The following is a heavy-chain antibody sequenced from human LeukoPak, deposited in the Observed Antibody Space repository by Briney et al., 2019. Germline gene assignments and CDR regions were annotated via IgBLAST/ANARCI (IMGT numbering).Heavy chain of an antibody. CDR1: GFTFSSYW. CDR3: ARSRVTDF. J-gene: IGHJ4*02. CDR2: INQDGSEK. D-gene: IGHD4-23*01. V-gene: IGHV3-7*03. Sequence: GGSLRLSCAGSGFTFSSYWMSWVRQAPGKGLEWVAKINQDGSEKDYVDSVEGRFTISRDNSKNTLYLQMNSLRAEDTAVYYCARSRVTDFWGQGTLVTVSS.